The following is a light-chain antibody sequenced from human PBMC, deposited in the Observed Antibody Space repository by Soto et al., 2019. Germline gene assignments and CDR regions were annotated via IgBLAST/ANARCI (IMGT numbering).Light chain of an antibody. CDR3: HQYYSLPLT. V-gene: IGKV4-1*01. CDR1: QSLLYSPDNKNY. J-gene: IGKJ4*01. CDR2: WAS. Sequence: DVVVTQSPVSLAVSLGERATINCKSSQSLLYSPDNKNYLAWYQQKQGQPPKLLIYWASTRASGVPARFNGSGSGTDFTLTITSLQADDVATYYCHQYYSLPLTFGGGTKVET.